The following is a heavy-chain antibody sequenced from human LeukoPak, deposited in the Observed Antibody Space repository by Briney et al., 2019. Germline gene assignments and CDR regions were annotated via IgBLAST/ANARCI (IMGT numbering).Heavy chain of an antibody. D-gene: IGHD3-10*01. CDR3: ARESYGSGSYKDY. Sequence: SETLSLTCAVSGYSISSGYYWGWIRQPPGKGLEWIGSIYHSGSTYYNPSLKSRVTISVDTSKNQFSLKLSSVTAADTAAYYCARESYGSGSYKDYWGQGTLVTVSS. CDR2: IYHSGST. J-gene: IGHJ4*02. CDR1: GYSISSGYY. V-gene: IGHV4-38-2*02.